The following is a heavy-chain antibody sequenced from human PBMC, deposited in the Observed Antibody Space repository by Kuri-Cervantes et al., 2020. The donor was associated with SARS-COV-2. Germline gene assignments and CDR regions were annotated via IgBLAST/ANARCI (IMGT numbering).Heavy chain of an antibody. J-gene: IGHJ6*03. CDR3: ARNTPEAYYYHMDV. CDR2: ISSSSSTI. V-gene: IGHV3-48*01. CDR1: GFTFSSYS. Sequence: GGSLRLSCAASGFTFSSYSMNWVRQAPGKGLEWVSYISSSSSTIYYADSVKGRFTISRDNSKNTLYLQMNSLRAEDTAVYYCARNTPEAYYYHMDVWGKGTTVTVSS.